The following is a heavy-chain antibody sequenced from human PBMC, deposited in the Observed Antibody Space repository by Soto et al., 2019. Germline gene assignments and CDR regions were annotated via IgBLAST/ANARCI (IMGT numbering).Heavy chain of an antibody. CDR3: AIHRPPFFYGSGPWDV. J-gene: IGHJ6*02. CDR1: GGSISNSY. D-gene: IGHD3-10*01. Sequence: QVKLQASGPGMVRPSETLSLTCTVSGGSISNSYWSWIRQSPGKGLEWIGYIYSTGSTNYNPSLKSRDTISVDTSKNQFALNLSSLIAADTAVYYCAIHRPPFFYGSGPWDVWGQGTTVTVSS. CDR2: IYSTGST. V-gene: IGHV4-59*08.